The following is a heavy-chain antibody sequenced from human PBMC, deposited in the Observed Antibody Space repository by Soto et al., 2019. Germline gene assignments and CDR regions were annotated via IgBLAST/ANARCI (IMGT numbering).Heavy chain of an antibody. CDR2: IIPIFGTA. J-gene: IGHJ1*01. Sequence: ASVKVSCKASGGTFSSYAISWVRQAPGQGLEWMGGIIPIFGTANYAQKFQGRVTITADESTSTAYMELSSLRSEDTAVYYCARENRNYDFWSGYYREYFQHWGQGTLVTVSS. V-gene: IGHV1-69*13. CDR1: GGTFSSYA. D-gene: IGHD3-3*01. CDR3: ARENRNYDFWSGYYREYFQH.